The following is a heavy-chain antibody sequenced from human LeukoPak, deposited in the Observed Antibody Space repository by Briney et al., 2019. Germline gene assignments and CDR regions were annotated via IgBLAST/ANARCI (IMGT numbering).Heavy chain of an antibody. CDR2: IRYDGSNK. CDR3: AKDPHYYGSGSLINYYYYYGMDV. J-gene: IGHJ6*02. Sequence: GGSLRLSCAASGFTFSSYGMHWVRQAPGKGLEWVAFIRYDGSNKYYADSVKGRFTISRDNSKNTLYLQMNSLRAEDTAVYYCAKDPHYYGSGSLINYYYYYGMDVWGQGTTVTVTS. D-gene: IGHD3-10*01. CDR1: GFTFSSYG. V-gene: IGHV3-30*02.